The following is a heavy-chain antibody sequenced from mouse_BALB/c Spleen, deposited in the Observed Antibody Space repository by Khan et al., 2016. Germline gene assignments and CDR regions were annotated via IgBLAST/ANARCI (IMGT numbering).Heavy chain of an antibody. V-gene: IGHV2-6-4*01. Sequence: QVQLKESGPGLVAPSQSLSITCTVSGFSLSRYSVHWVRQPPGKGLEWLGMMWGGGTTDYNSALKSRLSISKDNSKSQVFLKMNSLQTDDTATYSCARRSSGTGAMDSWGQGTSVTVSS. J-gene: IGHJ4*01. CDR1: GFSLSRYS. D-gene: IGHD3-1*01. CDR3: ARRSSGTGAMDS. CDR2: MWGGGTT.